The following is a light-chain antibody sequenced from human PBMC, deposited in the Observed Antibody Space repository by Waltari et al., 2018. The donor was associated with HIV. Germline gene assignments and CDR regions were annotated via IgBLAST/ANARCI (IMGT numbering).Light chain of an antibody. J-gene: IGLJ1*01. CDR3: HARDTDDDHYV. CDR2: GAN. V-gene: IGLV3-19*01. CDR1: SLRSFF. Sequence: SSELTQDPVLSVPLGQTIKITRPGDSLRSFFPFLNQQTPGQAPILVVYGANWRPSGIPDRFSASNSGNTSTLIISDSQTVDGADYYCHARDTDDDHYVFGGGTRVIV.